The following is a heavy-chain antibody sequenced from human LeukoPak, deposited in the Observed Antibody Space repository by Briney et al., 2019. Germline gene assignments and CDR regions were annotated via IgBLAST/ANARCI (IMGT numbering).Heavy chain of an antibody. J-gene: IGHJ3*02. V-gene: IGHV1-69*05. CDR2: IIPIFGTA. CDR3: ARDHRPRITMVRGGGDAFDI. Sequence: ASVKVSCKASGGTFSSYAISWVRQAPGQGLEWMGGIIPIFGTANYAQKFQGRVTITTDESTSTAYMELSSLRSEDTAVYYCARDHRPRITMVRGGGDAFDIWGQGTMVTVSS. CDR1: GGTFSSYA. D-gene: IGHD3-10*01.